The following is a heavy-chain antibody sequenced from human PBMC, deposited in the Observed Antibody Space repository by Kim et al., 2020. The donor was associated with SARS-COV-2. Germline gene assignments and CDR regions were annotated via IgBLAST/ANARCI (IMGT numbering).Heavy chain of an antibody. D-gene: IGHD1-20*01. Sequence: SETLSLTCAVYGGSFSGYYWSWIRQPPGKGLEWIGEINHSGSTNYNPSLKSRVTISVDTSKNQFSLKLSSVTAADTAVYYCAYRRYNGYFDYWGQGTLVTVSS. V-gene: IGHV4-34*01. CDR1: GGSFSGYY. CDR2: INHSGST. CDR3: AYRRYNGYFDY. J-gene: IGHJ4*02.